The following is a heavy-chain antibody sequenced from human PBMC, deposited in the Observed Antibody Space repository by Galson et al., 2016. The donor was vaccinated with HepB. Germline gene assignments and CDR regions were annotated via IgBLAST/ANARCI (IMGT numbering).Heavy chain of an antibody. V-gene: IGHV3-74*01. CDR2: ISTDGATA. D-gene: IGHD3-16*01. J-gene: IGHJ6*01. Sequence: SLRLSCAASGFAFSNYWLDWVRQAPGKGPVWVSHISTDGATANYADFVQGRFIISRDNAKSTRYLQVNSVRAEDTAVYYCVRGGRTFYGVDFWGQGATVTVSS. CDR1: GFAFSNYW. CDR3: VRGGRTFYGVDF.